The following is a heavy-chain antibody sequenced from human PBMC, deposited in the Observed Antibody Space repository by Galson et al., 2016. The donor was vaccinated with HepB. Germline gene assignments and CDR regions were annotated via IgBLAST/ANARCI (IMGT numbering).Heavy chain of an antibody. CDR1: AFTFTNYG. D-gene: IGHD2-15*01. Sequence: SLRLSCAASAFTFTNYGMTWVRQAPGKGLEWVSAISGSGDKTYYADSMRGRFTISRDNSKNMLYLQMNSLTVEDTAVYYCARFGGSLGMDVWGQGTTVTVSS. J-gene: IGHJ6*02. CDR2: ISGSGDKT. CDR3: ARFGGSLGMDV. V-gene: IGHV3-23*01.